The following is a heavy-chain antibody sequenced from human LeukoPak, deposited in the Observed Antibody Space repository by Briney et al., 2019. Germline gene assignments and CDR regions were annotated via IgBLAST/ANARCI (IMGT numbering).Heavy chain of an antibody. D-gene: IGHD3-22*01. CDR3: AKCITMIVVAYGVDY. V-gene: IGHV3-23*01. CDR2: ISGSGGST. CDR1: GFTFSSYA. Sequence: PGGSLRLSCAASGFTFSSYAMSWVRQAPGKGLEWVSAISGSGGSTYYADSVKGRFTISRDNSKNTLYLQMNSLRAEDTAVYYCAKCITMIVVAYGVDYWGQGTLVTVSS. J-gene: IGHJ4*02.